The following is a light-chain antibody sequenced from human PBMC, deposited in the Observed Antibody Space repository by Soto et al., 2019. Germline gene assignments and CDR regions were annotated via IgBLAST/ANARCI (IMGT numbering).Light chain of an antibody. CDR1: ETISSW. Sequence: DIQITNCPSTLTGSAADRVTITCRASETISSWLAWYQQKPVKAPKRLIYAASSLQSGVPSRFSGSGSGTEFTLTISSLQPEDFAPYYCLQYNTYPWTFGHGTKVDIK. J-gene: IGKJ1*01. CDR3: LQYNTYPWT. CDR2: AAS. V-gene: IGKV1-5*01.